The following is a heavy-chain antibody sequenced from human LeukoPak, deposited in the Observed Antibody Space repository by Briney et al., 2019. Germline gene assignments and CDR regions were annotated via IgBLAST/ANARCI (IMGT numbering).Heavy chain of an antibody. CDR2: INHSGST. CDR1: GGSFSGYY. Sequence: PSETLSLTCAVYGGSFSGYYWSWIRQPPGKGLEWIGEINHSGSTNYNPSLKSRVTISVDTSKNQFSLKLSSVTAADTAVYYCAMGDGYNYVFDYWGQGTLVTVSS. J-gene: IGHJ4*02. CDR3: AMGDGYNYVFDY. D-gene: IGHD5-24*01. V-gene: IGHV4-34*01.